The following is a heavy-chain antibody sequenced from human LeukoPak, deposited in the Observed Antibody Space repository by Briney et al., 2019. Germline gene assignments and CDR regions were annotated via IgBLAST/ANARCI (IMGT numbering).Heavy chain of an antibody. D-gene: IGHD1-26*01. V-gene: IGHV4-34*01. Sequence: SETLSLTCAVYGGSFSGYYWSWIRQPPGKGLEWIGEINHSGSTNYNPSLKSRVTISVDTSKNQFSLKLSSVTAADTAVYYCARDPYSGRPGYYYGMDVWGQGTTVTVSS. CDR3: ARDPYSGRPGYYYGMDV. CDR2: INHSGST. CDR1: GGSFSGYY. J-gene: IGHJ6*02.